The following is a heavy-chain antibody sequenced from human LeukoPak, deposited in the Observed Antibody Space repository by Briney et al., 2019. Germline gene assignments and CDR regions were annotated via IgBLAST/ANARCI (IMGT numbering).Heavy chain of an antibody. CDR1: GGSISSYY. Sequence: PSETLSLTCTVSGGSISSYYWSRIRQPPGKGLEWIGYIYYSGSTNYNPSLKSRVTISVDTSKNQFSLKLSSVTAADTAVYYCAGGFTYDPYNWFDPWGQGTLVTVSS. V-gene: IGHV4-59*01. J-gene: IGHJ5*02. D-gene: IGHD3-16*01. CDR2: IYYSGST. CDR3: AGGFTYDPYNWFDP.